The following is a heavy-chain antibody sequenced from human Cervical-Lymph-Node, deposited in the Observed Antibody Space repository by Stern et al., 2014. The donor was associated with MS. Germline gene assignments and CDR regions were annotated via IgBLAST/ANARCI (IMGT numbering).Heavy chain of an antibody. D-gene: IGHD3-10*01. Sequence: VQLLESGTEVKKSGASVRVSCKAYGYTFSIYYMHWVRQAPGQGLEWLGIINPATGGTAYAQKFQDRVTMTNDTSTSTLYLEMSSLISEDTDVYYCARQNMVRGVTELDFWGQGTLVTVSS. V-gene: IGHV1-46*01. CDR1: GYTFSIYY. CDR2: INPATGGT. J-gene: IGHJ4*02. CDR3: ARQNMVRGVTELDF.